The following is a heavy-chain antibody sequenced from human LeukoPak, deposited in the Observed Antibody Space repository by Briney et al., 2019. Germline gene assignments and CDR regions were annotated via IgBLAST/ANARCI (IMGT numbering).Heavy chain of an antibody. D-gene: IGHD1-26*01. CDR1: GYTFTSYG. V-gene: IGHV1-2*02. CDR2: INPNSGGT. J-gene: IGHJ4*02. Sequence: ASVTVSCKASGYTFTSYGISWVRQAPGQGLEWMGWINPNSGGTNYAQKFQGRVTMTRDTSISTAYMELSRLRSDDTAVYYCAREGANSRYFDYWGQGTLVTVSS. CDR3: AREGANSRYFDY.